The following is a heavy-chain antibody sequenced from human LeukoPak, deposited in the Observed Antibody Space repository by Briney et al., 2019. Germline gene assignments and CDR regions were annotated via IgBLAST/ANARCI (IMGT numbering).Heavy chain of an antibody. CDR2: IKQDGSEK. V-gene: IGHV3-7*01. J-gene: IGHJ4*02. CDR3: ARDLGPLLLWFGELFFDY. CDR1: GFTFSSYW. Sequence: PGGSLRLSCAASGFTFSSYWMSWVRQAPGKGLEWVANIKQDGSEKYYVDSVKGRFTISRDNAKNSLYLQMNSLRAEDTAVYYCARDLGPLLLWFGELFFDYWGQGTLVTVSS. D-gene: IGHD3-10*01.